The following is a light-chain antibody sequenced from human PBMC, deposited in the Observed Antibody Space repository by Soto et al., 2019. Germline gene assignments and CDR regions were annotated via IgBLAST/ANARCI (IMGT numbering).Light chain of an antibody. Sequence: EIVLTQSPGTLSLSPGEISSLSCRASQSVSSSYLAWYQQKPGQAPRLLIYGASTRATGIPARFSGSGSGTEFTLTISSLQSEDFAVYYCQQYNNWSWTFGQGTKVDIK. CDR2: GAS. J-gene: IGKJ1*01. V-gene: IGKV3-15*01. CDR3: QQYNNWSWT. CDR1: QSVSSSY.